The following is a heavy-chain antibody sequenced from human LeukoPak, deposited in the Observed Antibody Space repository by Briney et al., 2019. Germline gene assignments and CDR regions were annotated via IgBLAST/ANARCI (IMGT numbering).Heavy chain of an antibody. V-gene: IGHV1-24*01. J-gene: IGHJ4*02. CDR2: FDPEDGKT. CDR1: GDTLTELS. Sequence: GASVKVSCKVSGDTLTELSMHWVRQAPGKGLEWMGGFDPEDGKTMYAQKFQGRVTMTEDTSTDTAYMDLSGLRPEDTAVYYCARGFDYWGQGTLVTVSS. CDR3: ARGFDY.